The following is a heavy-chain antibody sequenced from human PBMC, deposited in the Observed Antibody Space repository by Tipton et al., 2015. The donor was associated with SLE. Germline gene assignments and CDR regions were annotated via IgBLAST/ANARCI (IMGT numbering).Heavy chain of an antibody. V-gene: IGHV3-23*01. J-gene: IGHJ6*02. CDR2: ISGSGGST. D-gene: IGHD4-17*01. CDR3: AKDGGNGDRYYYYYGMDV. Sequence: GSLRLSCAASGFTFSSYAMSWVRQAPGKGLEWVSAISGSGGSTYYADSVKGRFTISRDNSKNTLYLQMNSLRAEDTAVYYCAKDGGNGDRYYYYYGMDVWGQGTTVTVSS. CDR1: GFTFSSYA.